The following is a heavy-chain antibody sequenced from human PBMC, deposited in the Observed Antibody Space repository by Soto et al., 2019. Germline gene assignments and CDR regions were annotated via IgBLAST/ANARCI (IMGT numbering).Heavy chain of an antibody. D-gene: IGHD6-13*01. V-gene: IGHV4-59*01. J-gene: IGHJ4*02. CDR2: IYYSGST. CDR3: ARGGSSWTKFDY. Sequence: SETLSLTCTVSGGSISSYYWSWIRQPPGKGLEWIGYIYYSGSTNYNPSLKSRVTISVDTSKNQFSLKLSSVTAADTAVYYCARGGSSWTKFDYWGQGTLVTVSS. CDR1: GGSISSYY.